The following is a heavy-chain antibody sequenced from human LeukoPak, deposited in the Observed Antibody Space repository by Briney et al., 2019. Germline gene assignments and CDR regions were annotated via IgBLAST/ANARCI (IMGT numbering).Heavy chain of an antibody. Sequence: SETLSLTCTVSGGSIRSSYYYWGWIRQPPGKGLEWIGSIYDSGSTYYNPSLKSRVTISVDTSKNQFSLKLSSVTAADTAVYYCARRYYGSGFDYWGQGTLVTVSS. V-gene: IGHV4-39*07. D-gene: IGHD3-10*01. J-gene: IGHJ4*02. CDR3: ARRYYGSGFDY. CDR1: GGSIRSSYYY. CDR2: IYDSGST.